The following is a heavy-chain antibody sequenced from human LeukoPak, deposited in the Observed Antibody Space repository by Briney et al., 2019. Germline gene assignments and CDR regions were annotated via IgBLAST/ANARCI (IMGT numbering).Heavy chain of an antibody. V-gene: IGHV3-23*01. Sequence: GSLRLSCVASGFTFRSYAMNWVRQAPGKGLEWVSVISGSGVSTNYADSVKGRFTISRDNSKNTLYLQMRSLRAEDTAVYYCAKVAGYSYVYPFDYWGQGTLVTVSS. CDR2: ISGSGVST. CDR3: AKVAGYSYVYPFDY. J-gene: IGHJ4*02. CDR1: GFTFRSYA. D-gene: IGHD5-18*01.